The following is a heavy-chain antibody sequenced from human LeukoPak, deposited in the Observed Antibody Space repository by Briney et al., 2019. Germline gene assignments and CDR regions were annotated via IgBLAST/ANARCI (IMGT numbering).Heavy chain of an antibody. CDR1: GYTFTSYA. D-gene: IGHD2-8*01. V-gene: IGHV7-4-1*02. Sequence: ASVKVSCKPSGYTFTSYAMNWVRQAPGQGLEWMGWINTNTGNPTYAQGFTGRFVFSLDTSVSTAYLQISSLKAEDTAVYYCARDSGHGTPYRWFDPWGQGTLVTVSS. CDR2: INTNTGNP. CDR3: ARDSGHGTPYRWFDP. J-gene: IGHJ5*02.